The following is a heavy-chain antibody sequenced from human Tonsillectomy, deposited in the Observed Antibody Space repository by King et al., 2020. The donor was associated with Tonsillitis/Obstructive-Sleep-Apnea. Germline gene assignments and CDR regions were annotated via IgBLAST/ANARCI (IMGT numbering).Heavy chain of an antibody. CDR1: GGSFSGYY. V-gene: IGHV4-34*01. CDR3: ASPRGFLDY. D-gene: IGHD3-10*01. Sequence: VQLPQWGAGLLKPSETLSLPCAVYGGSFSGYYWSWIRQPPGKGLEWIGEINHSGSTNYNPSLKSRVTISVDTSKNQFSLKLSSVTAADTAVYYCASPRGFLDYWGQGTLVTVSS. J-gene: IGHJ4*02. CDR2: INHSGST.